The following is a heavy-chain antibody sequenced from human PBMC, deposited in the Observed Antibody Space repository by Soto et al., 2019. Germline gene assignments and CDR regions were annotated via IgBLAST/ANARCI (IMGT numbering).Heavy chain of an antibody. CDR3: ARVPFTATSAYYPNWFDP. V-gene: IGHV4-30-4*01. J-gene: IGHJ5*02. D-gene: IGHD3-22*01. CDR1: GGSVSSGDSY. Sequence: SETLSLTCTVSGGSVSSGDSYWSWIRQPPGKGLEWIGYTYYSGSTYYNPSLKSRITMSVDMSKNQFSLKLSSVTAADTAVYYCARVPFTATSAYYPNWFDPWGQGTLVT. CDR2: TYYSGST.